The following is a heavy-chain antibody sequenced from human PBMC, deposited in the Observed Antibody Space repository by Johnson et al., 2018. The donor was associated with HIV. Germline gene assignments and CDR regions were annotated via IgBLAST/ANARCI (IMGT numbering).Heavy chain of an antibody. V-gene: IGHV3-30*18. D-gene: IGHD1-26*01. CDR2: ISYHGNND. J-gene: IGHJ3*02. CDR1: EFMFRNYA. CDR3: VKDRGSPGIPAAFDI. Sequence: QVQLVESGGGLVKPGGSLRLSCAASEFMFRNYAMHWVRLAPGKGLQWVAVISYHGNNDFYADSVRGRFTISRDISETTIYLQMNSLRPEDTAVYYCVKDRGSPGIPAAFDIWGQGTMVTVSS.